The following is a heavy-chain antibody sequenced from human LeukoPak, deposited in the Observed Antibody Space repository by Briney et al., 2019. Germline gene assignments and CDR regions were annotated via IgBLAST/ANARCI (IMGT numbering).Heavy chain of an antibody. J-gene: IGHJ6*03. V-gene: IGHV3-30*03. CDR1: GFTFSSYG. CDR3: TTYTGYMSIWYASRYYYYMDV. CDR2: ISHDAKST. Sequence: PGGSLRLSCAASGFTFSSYGMHWVRQVPGKGLEWVTVISHDAKSTYYVDSVKGRFTISRDNSKNTLYLQMNSLRAEDTAVYYCTTYTGYMSIWYASRYYYYMDVWGKGTTVTVSS. D-gene: IGHD6-13*01.